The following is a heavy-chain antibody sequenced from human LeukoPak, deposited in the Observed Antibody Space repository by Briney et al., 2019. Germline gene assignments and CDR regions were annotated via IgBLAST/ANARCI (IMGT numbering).Heavy chain of an antibody. Sequence: GGSLRLSCAASGFTFSSYGMHWVRQAPGKGLEWVAVISYDGSNKYYADSVKGRFTISRDNSKNTLYLQMNSLRAEDTAVYYCASGPGYCSGGSCYIDYWGQGTLVTVSS. D-gene: IGHD2-15*01. V-gene: IGHV3-30*03. CDR3: ASGPGYCSGGSCYIDY. CDR2: ISYDGSNK. CDR1: GFTFSSYG. J-gene: IGHJ4*02.